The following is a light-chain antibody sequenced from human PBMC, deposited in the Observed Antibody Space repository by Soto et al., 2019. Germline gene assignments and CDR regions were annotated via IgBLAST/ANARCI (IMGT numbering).Light chain of an antibody. V-gene: IGKV3-15*01. CDR1: QSVSGN. CDR3: QQLNSYVFT. CDR2: GAS. Sequence: RVMTQSPATLSVSQGENAILSCRASQSVSGNLAWYQQKPGQAPRLLIYGASTRATGVPARFSGSGSGTDFTLTISRLEPEDFATYYCQQLNSYVFTFGPGTKVDIK. J-gene: IGKJ3*01.